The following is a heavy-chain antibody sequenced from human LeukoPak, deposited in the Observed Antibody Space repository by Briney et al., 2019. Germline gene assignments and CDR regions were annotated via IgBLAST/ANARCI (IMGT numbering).Heavy chain of an antibody. Sequence: GGSLRLSCAASGFIFSNYAMHWARQAPGKGLEWVAVISYDGSNKYYADSVKGRFTISRDNSKNTLYLQMNSLRAEDTAVYYCARGHRGCSGGSCYYYYYYMDVWGKGTTVTVSS. J-gene: IGHJ6*03. D-gene: IGHD2-15*01. CDR1: GFIFSNYA. CDR2: ISYDGSNK. V-gene: IGHV3-30*04. CDR3: ARGHRGCSGGSCYYYYYYMDV.